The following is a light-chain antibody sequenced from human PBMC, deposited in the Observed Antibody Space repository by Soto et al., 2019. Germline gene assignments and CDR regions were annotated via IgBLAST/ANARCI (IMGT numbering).Light chain of an antibody. Sequence: ALTQPRSVSGSPGQSVTISCTGTSSDVGAYNYVSWYQQHPGKAPKSMIYDVSKRPSGVPDRFSGSKSGNTASLTISGLQAEDEADYYCCSYAGTYSYVFGTGTKVTVL. CDR1: SSDVGAYNY. CDR3: CSYAGTYSYV. V-gene: IGLV2-11*01. J-gene: IGLJ1*01. CDR2: DVS.